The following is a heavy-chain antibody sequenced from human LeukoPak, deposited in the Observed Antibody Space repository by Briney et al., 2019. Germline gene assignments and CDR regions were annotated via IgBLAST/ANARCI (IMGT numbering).Heavy chain of an antibody. V-gene: IGHV3-66*01. CDR1: GFSVNRIF. CDR2: IYGGGNT. J-gene: IGHJ4*02. CDR3: AGSGGGALDF. D-gene: IGHD1-26*01. Sequence: GRSLRLSCAVSGFSVNRIFWTWVRQAPGKGLEWVSVIYGGGNTYYADSVKGRFTISTDNSKNTLYLQMNNLRVEDAALYYCAGSGGGALDFWGQGALVTVSS.